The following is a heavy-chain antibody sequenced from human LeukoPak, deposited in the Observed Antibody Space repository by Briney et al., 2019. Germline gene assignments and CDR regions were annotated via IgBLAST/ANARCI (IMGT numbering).Heavy chain of an antibody. D-gene: IGHD3-22*01. V-gene: IGHV4-31*02. J-gene: IGHJ3*02. CDR3: ARERDSNYYDSRGYSDAFDI. Sequence: SQSLSLTWTVSAGSIRMGAYFWSWIRHPPGNGLEWSAYILFHRSAYYNPSLKSRITVSVDTTKNQFSLKLSSVTAADTAVYYCARERDSNYYDSRGYSDAFDIWGQGTMVTVSS. CDR2: ILFHRSA. CDR1: AGSIRMGAYF.